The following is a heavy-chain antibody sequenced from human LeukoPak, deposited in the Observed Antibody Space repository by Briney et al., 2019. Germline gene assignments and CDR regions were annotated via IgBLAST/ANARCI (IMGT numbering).Heavy chain of an antibody. CDR2: IFYSGTT. D-gene: IGHD2-2*01. J-gene: IGHJ3*02. Sequence: SQTLSLTCTVSGGSIASDNYYWSWIRQHPEKGLEWLGYIFYSGTTYYNPSLKSRVTISVDTSKNQFSLNLNSVIAADTAASYCAREVNEPASADAFDIWGQGTMVTVSS. V-gene: IGHV4-31*03. CDR3: AREVNEPASADAFDI. CDR1: GGSIASDNYY.